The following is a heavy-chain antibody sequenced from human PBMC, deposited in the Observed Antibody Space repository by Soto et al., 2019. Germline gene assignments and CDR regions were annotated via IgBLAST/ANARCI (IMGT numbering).Heavy chain of an antibody. CDR3: ASIPPSAVGASCEVDY. CDR2: IKGNGTSI. V-gene: IGHV3-74*03. J-gene: IGHJ4*02. Sequence: ARSRRLACAASGFTFSTHWLHWVRQAQGKGLVWVSGIKGNGTSIPYADAVKGRFTISRDNAKNTLDTKMNSLRAEVTAVYYCASIPPSAVGASCEVDYWGQGTLVTVSS. D-gene: IGHD1-26*01. CDR1: GFTFSTHW.